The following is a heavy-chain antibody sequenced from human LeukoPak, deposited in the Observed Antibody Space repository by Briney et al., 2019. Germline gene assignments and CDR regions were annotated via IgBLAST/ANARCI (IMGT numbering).Heavy chain of an antibody. CDR2: ISSSSSYI. CDR1: GFTFSSYS. Sequence: GGSLRLSCAASGFTFSSYSMNWVRQAPGKGLEWVSSISSSSSYIYYADSVKGRFTISRDNAKNSLYLQMNSLRAEDTAVYYCARGYGDYYGSGSYYNVICWGQGTLVTVSS. CDR3: ARGYGDYYGSGSYYNVIC. J-gene: IGHJ4*02. D-gene: IGHD3-10*01. V-gene: IGHV3-21*01.